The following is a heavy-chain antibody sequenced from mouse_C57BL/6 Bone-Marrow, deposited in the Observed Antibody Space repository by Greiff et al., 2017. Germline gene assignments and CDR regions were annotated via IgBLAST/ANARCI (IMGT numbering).Heavy chain of an antibody. CDR1: GFTFSDYY. CDR2: ISNGGGST. Sequence: EVKLMESGGGLVQPGGSLKLSCAASGFTFSDYYMYWVRQTPEKRLEWVAYISNGGGSTYYPDTVKGRFTISRDNAKNTLYLQMSRLKSEDTAMYYCARHNYFDYWGQGTTLTVSS. V-gene: IGHV5-12*01. J-gene: IGHJ2*01. CDR3: ARHNYFDY.